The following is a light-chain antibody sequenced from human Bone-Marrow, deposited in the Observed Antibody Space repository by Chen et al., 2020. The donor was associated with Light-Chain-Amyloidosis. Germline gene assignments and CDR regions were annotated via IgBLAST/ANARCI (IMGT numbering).Light chain of an antibody. J-gene: IGLJ2*01. CDR2: DTS. CDR1: TGPVTSGHY. Sequence: QAVVTQEPSLTVSPGGTVTLTCGSSTGPVTSGHYPYWFQQKPGQAPRTLIYDTSNKHSWTPARFSGALLGGKAALTLSGAQPGDEAEYYCLLSYSGARHVVFGGGTKLTVL. CDR3: LLSYSGARHVV. V-gene: IGLV7-46*01.